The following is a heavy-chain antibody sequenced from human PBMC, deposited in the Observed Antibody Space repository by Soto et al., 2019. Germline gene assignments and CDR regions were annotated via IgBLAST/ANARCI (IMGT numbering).Heavy chain of an antibody. D-gene: IGHD3-10*01. CDR3: ARDYYGSGSYSYRQDAFDI. V-gene: IGHV1-18*01. CDR2: ISAYNGNT. Sequence: GASVKVSCKASGYTFTSYGISRVRQAPGQGLEWMGWISAYNGNTNYAQKLQGRVTMTTDTSTSTAYMELRSLRSDDTAVYYCARDYYGSGSYSYRQDAFDIWGQGTMVTVSS. CDR1: GYTFTSYG. J-gene: IGHJ3*02.